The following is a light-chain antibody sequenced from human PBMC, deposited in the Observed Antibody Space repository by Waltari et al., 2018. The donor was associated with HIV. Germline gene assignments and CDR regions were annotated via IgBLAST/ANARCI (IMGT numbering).Light chain of an antibody. CDR3: QKYNSVPLT. Sequence: DIQMTQSPSSLSASVRDRVTITCRASQCINNYLAWYQQKPGKVPKLLIYAASTLQSGVPSRFSGSGSGTDFTLTISSLQPEDVATYYCQKYNSVPLTFGGGTKVEIK. CDR1: QCINNY. J-gene: IGKJ4*01. V-gene: IGKV1-27*01. CDR2: AAS.